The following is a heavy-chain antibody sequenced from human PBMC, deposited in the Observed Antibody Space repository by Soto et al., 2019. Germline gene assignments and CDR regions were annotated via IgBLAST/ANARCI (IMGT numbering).Heavy chain of an antibody. CDR3: AKDLRAVSTVTRADS. J-gene: IGHJ4*02. CDR2: ISGNGGGT. Sequence: EVQLLESGGGLVSPGGSLRLSCAASGFTFSSYAMSWVRQAPGKGLEWVSAISGNGGGTYYADSVKGRFTIARDNSKNMLVLQMNILRAEDSAVYYCAKDLRAVSTVTRADSWGLGTLVTGSS. CDR1: GFTFSSYA. D-gene: IGHD4-17*01. V-gene: IGHV3-23*01.